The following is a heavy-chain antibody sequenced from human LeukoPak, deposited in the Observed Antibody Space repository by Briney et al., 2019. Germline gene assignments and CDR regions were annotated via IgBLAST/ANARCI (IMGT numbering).Heavy chain of an antibody. CDR1: GYTFTNYY. Sequence: GASVKVSCKASGYTFTNYYMHWVRQAPGQGLEWMGIINPSGGSTSYAQKFQGRVTMTRNTSISTAYMELSSLRSEDTAVYYCASIAAAGPYYYYGMDVWGQGTTVTVSS. J-gene: IGHJ6*02. V-gene: IGHV1-46*01. CDR2: INPSGGST. CDR3: ASIAAAGPYYYYGMDV. D-gene: IGHD6-13*01.